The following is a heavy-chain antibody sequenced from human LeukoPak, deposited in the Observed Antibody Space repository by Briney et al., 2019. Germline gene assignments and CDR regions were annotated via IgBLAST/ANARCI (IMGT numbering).Heavy chain of an antibody. CDR2: ISGSGGST. V-gene: IGHV3-23*01. Sequence: PGGSLRLSCAASGFTFSSYAMSWVRQAPGKGLQWVSAISGSGGSTYYADSVKGRFTISRDNSKNTLYLQMNSLRAEDTAVYYCAKDPSRLPYFDYWGQGTLVTVSS. CDR1: GFTFSSYA. CDR3: AKDPSRLPYFDY. J-gene: IGHJ4*02.